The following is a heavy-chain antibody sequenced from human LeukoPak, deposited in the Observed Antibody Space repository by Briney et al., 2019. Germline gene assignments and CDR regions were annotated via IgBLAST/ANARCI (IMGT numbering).Heavy chain of an antibody. CDR2: IYSGGTT. Sequence: SETLSLTCTVSDGSISSNIYYWAWIRRPPGKGLEWLGSIYSGGTTYYNPSLKRRFTLSVDTSKNQFSLRLSSVTATDTAVYYCMRRSPLVPAALGQGTLVTVSS. CDR1: DGSISSNIYY. V-gene: IGHV4-39*01. D-gene: IGHD2-2*01. CDR3: MRRSPLVPAA. J-gene: IGHJ5*02.